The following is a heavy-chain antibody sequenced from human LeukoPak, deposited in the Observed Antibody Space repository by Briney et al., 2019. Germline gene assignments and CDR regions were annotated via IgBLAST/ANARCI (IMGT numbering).Heavy chain of an antibody. J-gene: IGHJ6*03. CDR1: GYSFTRNG. Sequence: GASVKVSCTATGYSFTRNGISWVRQAPGQGLEWMGWINSNNGNTKYAQNLQGRVTMTTDTSTSTAYMELRSLRSDDTAVYYCARGDGSHDYGDHDRYYYYYYMDVWGKGTTVTVSS. CDR2: INSNNGNT. D-gene: IGHD4-17*01. V-gene: IGHV1-18*01. CDR3: ARGDGSHDYGDHDRYYYYYYMDV.